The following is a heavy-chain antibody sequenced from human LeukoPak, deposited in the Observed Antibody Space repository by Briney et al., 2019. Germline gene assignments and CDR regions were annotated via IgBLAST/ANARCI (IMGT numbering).Heavy chain of an antibody. J-gene: IGHJ4*02. Sequence: GGSLRLSCAASGFTFSSYAMNWVRQAPGKGLEWVSGISNSGGSTYYADSVKGRFTISRDNSKNTLYPQMNSLRAEDTAVYYCAKETSSSFDYWGQGTLVTVSS. CDR1: GFTFSSYA. D-gene: IGHD6-6*01. CDR2: ISNSGGST. CDR3: AKETSSSFDY. V-gene: IGHV3-23*01.